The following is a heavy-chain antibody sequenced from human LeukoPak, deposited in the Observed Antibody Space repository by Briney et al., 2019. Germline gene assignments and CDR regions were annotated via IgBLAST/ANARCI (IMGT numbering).Heavy chain of an antibody. D-gene: IGHD2-2*01. CDR1: GGSFSGYY. V-gene: IGHV4-34*01. Sequence: TSETLSLTCAVYGGSFSGYYWSWIRQPPGKGLEWIGEINHSGSTNYNPSLKSRVTISVDTSKNQFSLKLSSVTAADTAVCYCARTYCSSTSCYSRSGPPFDYWGQGTLVTVSS. CDR3: ARTYCSSTSCYSRSGPPFDY. CDR2: INHSGST. J-gene: IGHJ4*02.